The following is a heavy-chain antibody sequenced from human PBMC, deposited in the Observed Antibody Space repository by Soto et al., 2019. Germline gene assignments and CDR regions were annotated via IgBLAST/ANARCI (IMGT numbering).Heavy chain of an antibody. Sequence: ETLSLTCTVSGGSISSYYWSWIRQPPGKGLEWIGYIYYSGSTNYNPSLKSRVTISVDTSKNQFSLKLSSVTAADTAVYYCARSAAIFGVVIDYYYYMDVWGKGTTVTVSS. V-gene: IGHV4-59*01. CDR1: GGSISSYY. D-gene: IGHD3-3*01. CDR3: ARSAAIFGVVIDYYYYMDV. J-gene: IGHJ6*03. CDR2: IYYSGST.